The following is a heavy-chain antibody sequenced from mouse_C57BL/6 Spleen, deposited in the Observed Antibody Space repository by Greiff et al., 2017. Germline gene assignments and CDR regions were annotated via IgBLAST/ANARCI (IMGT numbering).Heavy chain of an antibody. CDR3: ARGGSSLYYAMDY. CDR1: GYTFTSYW. CDR2: INPSSGYT. J-gene: IGHJ4*01. Sequence: VQVVESGAELAKPGASVKLSCKASGYTFTSYWMHWVKQRPGQGLEWIGYINPSSGYTKYNQKFKDKATLTADKSSSTAYMQLSSLTYEDSAVYYCARGGSSLYYAMDYWGQGTSVTVSS. V-gene: IGHV1-7*01. D-gene: IGHD1-1*01.